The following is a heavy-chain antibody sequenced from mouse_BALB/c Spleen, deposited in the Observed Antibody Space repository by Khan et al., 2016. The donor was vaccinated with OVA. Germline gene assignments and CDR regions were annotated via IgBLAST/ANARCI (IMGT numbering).Heavy chain of an antibody. CDR2: IRGDGCT. CDR3: AKLRVYYFDS. Sequence: QVQLKESGPGLVAPSQSLSITCTVSGFSLTSDGVSWVRQPPGKGLEWLGVIRGDGCTNYYSALRSILIIRKNNSKSQFFLKQNSLQADDTATYYCAKLRVYYFDSWGQGTTLTVSS. V-gene: IGHV2-3*01. CDR1: GFSLTSDG. J-gene: IGHJ2*01.